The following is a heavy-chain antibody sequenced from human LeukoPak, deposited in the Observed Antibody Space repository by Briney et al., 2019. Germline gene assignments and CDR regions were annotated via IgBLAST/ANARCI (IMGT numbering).Heavy chain of an antibody. V-gene: IGHV4-4*02. CDR2: VHLNGAT. CDR3: ARVETPVTTTPPFDH. Sequence: SETLSLTCAVSGGSILSTNWWSWVRQPPGKGLEWIGEVHLNGATNYNPSVEGRVTMSIDKSKNHLSFEVISVTAADTAMYYCARVETPVTTTPPFDHWGQGTLVTVSS. J-gene: IGHJ4*02. D-gene: IGHD4-17*01. CDR1: GGSILSTNW.